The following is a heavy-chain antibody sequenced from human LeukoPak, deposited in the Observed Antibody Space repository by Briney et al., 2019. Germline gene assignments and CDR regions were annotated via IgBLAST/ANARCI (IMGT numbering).Heavy chain of an antibody. J-gene: IGHJ4*02. CDR1: GFGLSVLS. Sequence: ASVKVSCKISGFGLSVLSIHWMRQAPGKGLEWVGGIRPETGEPIYAQKFQGRVTVTEDTVTDTGYMELRSLTSDDTAVYFCTTDSGQSYFYFNFWGQGTLVTVSS. D-gene: IGHD3-10*01. CDR3: TTDSGQSYFYFNF. CDR2: IRPETGEP. V-gene: IGHV1-24*01.